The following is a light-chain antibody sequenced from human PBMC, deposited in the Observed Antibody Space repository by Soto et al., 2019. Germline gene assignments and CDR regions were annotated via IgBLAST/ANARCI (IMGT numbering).Light chain of an antibody. CDR3: HQAYSSPRT. Sequence: DIQMTQSPSSLSASVGDRLTITCRASQSIGNYLNWYQQKPGKAPKLLIYGASGLQSGVPSRFSGSGSGTDFTLTFSSLQPEDFASYYCHQAYSSPRTFGQGTKVEVK. V-gene: IGKV1-39*01. CDR2: GAS. J-gene: IGKJ1*01. CDR1: QSIGNY.